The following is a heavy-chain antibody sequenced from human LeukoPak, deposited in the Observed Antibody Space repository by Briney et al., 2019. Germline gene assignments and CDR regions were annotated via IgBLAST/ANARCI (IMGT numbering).Heavy chain of an antibody. CDR2: ISYDGSNK. J-gene: IGHJ4*02. CDR1: GFTFSSYG. Sequence: GGSLRLSCAASGFTFSSYGMHWVRQAPGKGLEWVAVISYDGSNKYYADSVKGRFTISRDNSKNTLYLQMNSLRAEDTAVYYCARDLDYWGQGTLVTVSS. CDR3: ARDLDY. V-gene: IGHV3-30*03.